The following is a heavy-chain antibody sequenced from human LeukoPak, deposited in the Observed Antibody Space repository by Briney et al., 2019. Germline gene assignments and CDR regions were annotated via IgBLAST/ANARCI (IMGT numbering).Heavy chain of an antibody. CDR1: GGSVSSSTYY. CDR2: IYYRGST. CDR3: ARLGRTYYDFWSGP. V-gene: IGHV4-39*01. Sequence: SETLSLTCTVSGGSVSSSTYYWGWIRQPPRKGLEWIGTIYYRGSTYYIPSLKSRVTISVDTSKNQFSLKLTSVTAADTAVYYCARLGRTYYDFWSGPWGQGTLVTVSS. J-gene: IGHJ5*02. D-gene: IGHD3-3*01.